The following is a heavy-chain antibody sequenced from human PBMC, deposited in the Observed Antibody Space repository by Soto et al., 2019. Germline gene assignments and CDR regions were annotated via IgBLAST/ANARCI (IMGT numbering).Heavy chain of an antibody. CDR2: IYYNGNT. CDR3: ASARWDY. CDR1: GGSFNANY. Sequence: QVHLQQWGEGLSKPSETLSLTCAVFGGSFNANYWTWVRQPPGKGLEWIGEIYYNGNTNYNPSLKGRVAISVDTSKNQFTLRLTSLTAADTAIYYCASARWDYWGQGTLVTVSS. V-gene: IGHV4-34*01. J-gene: IGHJ4*02.